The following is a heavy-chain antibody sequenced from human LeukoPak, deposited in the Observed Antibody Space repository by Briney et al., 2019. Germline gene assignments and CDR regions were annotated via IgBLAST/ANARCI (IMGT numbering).Heavy chain of an antibody. V-gene: IGHV3-48*01. CDR3: ARAKRNGFDI. CDR1: GFTFSSYS. Sequence: GGSLRLSCAASGFTFSSYSMNWVRQAPGKGLEWVSYISSSSSTIYYADSVKGRFTISRDNSKNTLYLQMNSLRAEDTAVYYCARAKRNGFDIWGQGTMVTVSS. CDR2: ISSSSSTI. J-gene: IGHJ3*02.